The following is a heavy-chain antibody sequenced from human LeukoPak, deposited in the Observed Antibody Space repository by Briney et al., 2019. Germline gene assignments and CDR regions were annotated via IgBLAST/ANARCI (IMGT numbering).Heavy chain of an antibody. V-gene: IGHV5-51*01. J-gene: IGHJ4*02. CDR2: ISPSDSDA. Sequence: GESLKISCKGSGYTFTNHWIGWVRQMPGQGLEWMGIISPSDSDASYSPSFQGQVTISVDKSIYTAYLQWSSLKASDTAVYYCARRGCSATSCSPYYFDYWGQGTLVTVSS. D-gene: IGHD2-2*01. CDR1: GYTFTNHW. CDR3: ARRGCSATSCSPYYFDY.